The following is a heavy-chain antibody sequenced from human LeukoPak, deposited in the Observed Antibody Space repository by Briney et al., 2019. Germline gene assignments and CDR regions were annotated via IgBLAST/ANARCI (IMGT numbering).Heavy chain of an antibody. J-gene: IGHJ6*02. D-gene: IGHD5-18*01. CDR3: ARLRVEVNSYSYGIAGMDV. V-gene: IGHV4-59*08. Sequence: PSETLSLTCTVPGGSISSYYWSWIRQPPGKGLEWIGYIYYSGSTNYNPSLKSRVTISVDTSKNQFPLKLSSVTAADTPVYYCARLRVEVNSYSYGIAGMDVWGQGTTATVPS. CDR1: GGSISSYY. CDR2: IYYSGST.